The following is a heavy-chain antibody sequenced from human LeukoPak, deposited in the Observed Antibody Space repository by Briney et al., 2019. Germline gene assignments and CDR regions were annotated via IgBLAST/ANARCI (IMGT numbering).Heavy chain of an antibody. V-gene: IGHV1-18*01. D-gene: IGHD3-3*01. CDR3: ARDPLPLGVTIFGVVSDAFDI. CDR2: ISAYNGNT. Sequence: GASVKASCKASGYTFTSYGISWVRQAPGQGLEWTGWISAYNGNTNYAQKLQGRVTMTTDTSTSTAYMELRSLRSDDTAVYYCARDPLPLGVTIFGVVSDAFDIWGQGTMVTVSS. J-gene: IGHJ3*02. CDR1: GYTFTSYG.